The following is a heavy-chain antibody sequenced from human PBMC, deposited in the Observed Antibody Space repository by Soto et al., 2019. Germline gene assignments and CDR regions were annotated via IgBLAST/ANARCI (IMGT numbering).Heavy chain of an antibody. D-gene: IGHD5-18*01. CDR3: ARDRLGYSYGYTAFDI. Sequence: QVQLQESGPGLVKPSQTLSLTCTVSGGSISSGGYYWSWIRQHPGKGLEWIGYIYYSGSTYYNPSLKSRVTISVDTSMNQFSLKPSSVTAADTAVYYCARDRLGYSYGYTAFDIWGQGTMVTVSS. CDR1: GGSISSGGYY. CDR2: IYYSGST. V-gene: IGHV4-31*03. J-gene: IGHJ3*02.